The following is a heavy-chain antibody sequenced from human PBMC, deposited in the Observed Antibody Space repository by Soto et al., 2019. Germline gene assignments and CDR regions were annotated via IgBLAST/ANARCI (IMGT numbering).Heavy chain of an antibody. D-gene: IGHD4-17*01. Sequence: PSETLSLTCPVSGDSISWRTSFWTWVRQSPGKGLQWIGSINYSGTTNYTPSLRSRVTISVDTSKNQFSLKLSSVTAADTAVYYCAKLQWADYGGTFDPWGQGTLVTVS. CDR1: GDSISWRTSF. J-gene: IGHJ5*02. CDR2: INYSGTT. CDR3: AKLQWADYGGTFDP. V-gene: IGHV4-39*07.